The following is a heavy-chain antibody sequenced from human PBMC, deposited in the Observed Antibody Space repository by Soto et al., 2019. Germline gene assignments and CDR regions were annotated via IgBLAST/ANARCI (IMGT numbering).Heavy chain of an antibody. CDR3: ARDVSGPGATYVMDV. CDR2: INPGGGRT. Sequence: ASVKVSCKASGYIFSSHCIYWVRQAPGQGLQWMGIINPGGGRTAYAQKFQGRVTLTRDMSTSTVYMELTSLTYVDTAVYYCARDVSGPGATYVMDVWGQGTTVTVSS. CDR1: GYIFSSHC. D-gene: IGHD2-2*01. J-gene: IGHJ6*02. V-gene: IGHV1-46*01.